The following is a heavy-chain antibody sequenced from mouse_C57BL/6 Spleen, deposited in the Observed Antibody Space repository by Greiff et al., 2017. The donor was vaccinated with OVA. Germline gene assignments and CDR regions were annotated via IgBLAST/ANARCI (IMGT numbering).Heavy chain of an antibody. CDR3: ASYGSGDIDV. D-gene: IGHD1-1*01. CDR1: GYAFSSSW. CDR2: IYPGDGDT. Sequence: QVQLKESGPELVKPGASVKISCKASGYAFSSSWMNWVKQRPGKGLEWIGRIYPGDGDTNYNGKFKGKATLTADKSSSTAYMQLSSLTSEDSAVYFCASYGSGDIDVWGTGTTVTVSS. J-gene: IGHJ1*03. V-gene: IGHV1-82*01.